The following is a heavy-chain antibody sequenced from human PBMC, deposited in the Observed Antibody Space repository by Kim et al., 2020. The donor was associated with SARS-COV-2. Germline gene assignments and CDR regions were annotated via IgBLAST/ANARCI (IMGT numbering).Heavy chain of an antibody. V-gene: IGHV3-53*04. Sequence: GGSLRLSCAASGFTVSSNYMSWVRQAPGKGLEWVSVIYSGGSTYYADSVKGRFTISRHNSKNTLYLQMNSLRAEDTAVYYCARSVGRDGYNYEAWGQGTLVTVSS. CDR2: IYSGGST. D-gene: IGHD5-12*01. CDR3: ARSVGRDGYNYEA. CDR1: GFTVSSNY. J-gene: IGHJ4*02.